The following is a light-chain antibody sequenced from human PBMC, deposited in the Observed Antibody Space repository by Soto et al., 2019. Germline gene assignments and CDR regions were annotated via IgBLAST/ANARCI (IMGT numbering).Light chain of an antibody. CDR1: SSNIGNNY. V-gene: IGLV1-51*02. J-gene: IGLJ1*01. CDR2: EDN. CDR3: GAWDSSLSAYV. Sequence: QSALTQPPSVSAAPGQKVTISCSGGSSNIGNNYVSWYQQLPGTAPKLLIYEDNKRPSGIPDRFSGPKSGTSATLGITGLQTGDEADYYCGAWDSSLSAYVFGTGTKVTVL.